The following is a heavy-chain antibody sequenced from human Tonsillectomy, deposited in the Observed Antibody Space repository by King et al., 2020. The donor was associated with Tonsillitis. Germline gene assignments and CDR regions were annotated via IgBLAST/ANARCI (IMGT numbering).Heavy chain of an antibody. Sequence: QLVQSGAEVKKPGSSVKVSCKASGGTFSSYAISWVRQAPGQGLEWMGGIIPIFGTANYAQKFQGRVTITADESTSTASMELSSPRSEDTAVYYCARGYCTNGVCPYYYYGMDVWGRGTTVTVSS. J-gene: IGHJ6*02. CDR2: IIPIFGTA. CDR3: ARGYCTNGVCPYYYYGMDV. V-gene: IGHV1-69*01. D-gene: IGHD2-8*01. CDR1: GGTFSSYA.